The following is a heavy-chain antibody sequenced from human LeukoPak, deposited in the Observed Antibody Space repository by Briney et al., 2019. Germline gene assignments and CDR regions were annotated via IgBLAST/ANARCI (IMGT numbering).Heavy chain of an antibody. D-gene: IGHD3-22*01. V-gene: IGHV4-59*01. CDR3: ASGYYDSSGYWSPYYFDY. CDR2: SYYSGST. CDR1: GGSISSYY. J-gene: IGHJ4*02. Sequence: LETLSLTCTVSGGSISSYYWSWIRQPPGKGLEWIGYSYYSGSTNYNPSLKSRVTISVDTSKTQFSLRLSSVTAADTAVYYCASGYYDSSGYWSPYYFDYWGQGTLVTASS.